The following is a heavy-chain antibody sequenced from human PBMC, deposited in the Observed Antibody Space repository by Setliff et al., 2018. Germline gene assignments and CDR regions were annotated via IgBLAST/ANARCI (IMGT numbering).Heavy chain of an antibody. V-gene: IGHV1-46*01. CDR3: AGTYYNFRSALDYYYYGMDV. J-gene: IGHJ6*02. Sequence: SVKVSCKASGYTFTSYYMHWVRQAPGQGLEWMGIINPSGGSTSYAQKFQGRVTMTRDTSTSTVYMELSSLRSEDTAVYYCAGTYYNFRSALDYYYYGMDVWGHGTTVTVSS. D-gene: IGHD3-3*01. CDR1: GYTFTSYY. CDR2: INPSGGST.